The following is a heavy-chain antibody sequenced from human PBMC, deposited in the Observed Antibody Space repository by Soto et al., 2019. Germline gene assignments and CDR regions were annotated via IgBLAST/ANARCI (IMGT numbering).Heavy chain of an antibody. CDR3: ARCEKRSSPYYYHAKDV. Sequence: PREPLKISCKGSGSNFPSYWVRRVRQISGKGQEGLGRIDPTDSYNNYSPSFEGDVTISADESSSTAYLLWSSLKASDTAIYYCARCEKRSSPYYYHAKDVWGQGTTVTVSS. J-gene: IGHJ6*02. CDR1: GSNFPSYW. CDR2: IDPTDSYN. V-gene: IGHV5-10-1*01.